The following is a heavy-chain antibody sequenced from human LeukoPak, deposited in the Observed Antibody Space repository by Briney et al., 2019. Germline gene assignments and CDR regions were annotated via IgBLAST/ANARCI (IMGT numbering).Heavy chain of an antibody. CDR3: ARVISWELLWVDSPYYYMDV. J-gene: IGHJ6*03. CDR1: GFTFDDYG. CDR2: INWNGGST. D-gene: IGHD1-26*01. Sequence: AGGSLRLSCAASGFTFDDYGMSWVRQAPGKGPEWVSGINWNGGSTDYADSVKGRFTISRDNAKNSLYLKMNSLRAEDTALYYCARVISWELLWVDSPYYYMDVWGKGTTVTVSS. V-gene: IGHV3-20*04.